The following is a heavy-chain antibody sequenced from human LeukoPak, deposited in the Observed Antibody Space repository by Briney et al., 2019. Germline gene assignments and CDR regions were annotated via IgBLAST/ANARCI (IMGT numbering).Heavy chain of an antibody. D-gene: IGHD2-15*01. CDR1: GFTFSSYS. CDR2: ISSISSSST. CDR3: AKDIVVVVAATPASYYYMDV. Sequence: GGSLRLSCAVSGFTFSSYSMNWVRQAPGKGLEWVSYISSISSSSTYYADSVKGRFTISRDNSKNTLYLQMNSLRAEGTAVYYCAKDIVVVVAATPASYYYMDVWGKGTTVTVSS. V-gene: IGHV3-48*01. J-gene: IGHJ6*03.